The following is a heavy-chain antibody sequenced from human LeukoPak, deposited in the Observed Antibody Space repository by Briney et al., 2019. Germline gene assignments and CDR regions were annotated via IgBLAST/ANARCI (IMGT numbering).Heavy chain of an antibody. CDR2: IYTSGST. CDR1: GGSISSGSYY. CDR3: AREKDIVVVVAATQPYYYYYYMDV. J-gene: IGHJ6*03. V-gene: IGHV4-61*02. D-gene: IGHD2-15*01. Sequence: SETLSLTCTVSGGSISSGSYYWSWIRQPAGKGLEWIGRIYTSGSTNYNPSLKSRVTISVDTSKNQFSLKLSSVTAADTAVYYCAREKDIVVVVAATQPYYYYYYMDVWGKGTTVTISS.